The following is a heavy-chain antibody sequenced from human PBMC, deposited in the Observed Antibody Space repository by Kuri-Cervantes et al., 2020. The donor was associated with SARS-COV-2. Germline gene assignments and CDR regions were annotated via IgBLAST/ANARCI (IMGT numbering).Heavy chain of an antibody. D-gene: IGHD6-19*01. CDR1: GYTFTDYY. CDR3: ARGVGSSGWYPLGGYYYYYMDV. Sequence: GGSLRLSCKASGYTFTDYYMHWVRQAPGQGPEWMGWINPNGGTNSAQKFQGRVTMTRDTSTSTVHMELSRLRFDDTAVYYCARGVGSSGWYPLGGYYYYYMDVWGKGTTVTVSS. J-gene: IGHJ6*03. V-gene: IGHV1-2*02. CDR2: INPNGGT.